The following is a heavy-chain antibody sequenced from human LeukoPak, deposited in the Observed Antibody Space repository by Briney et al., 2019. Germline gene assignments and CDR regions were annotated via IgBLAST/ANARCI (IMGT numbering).Heavy chain of an antibody. D-gene: IGHD3-3*01. CDR3: VKRGSDGGPYFFDY. V-gene: IGHV3-30*18. CDR2: ISKEGSNK. CDR1: GFTSSTYP. Sequence: GGSLRLSCGASGFTSSTYPMRWVRQAPGKGLEWVAAISKEGSNKYFADSVKGRYTISRDSSKNMLYLEMNSLSGEDTAVYYCVKRGSDGGPYFFDYWGQGTLVTVSS. J-gene: IGHJ4*02.